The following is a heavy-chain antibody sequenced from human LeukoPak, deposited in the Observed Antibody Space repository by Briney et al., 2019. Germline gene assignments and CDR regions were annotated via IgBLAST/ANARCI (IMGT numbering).Heavy chain of an antibody. V-gene: IGHV1-18*01. J-gene: IGHJ4*02. CDR1: GGTFISYA. CDR3: AAGEDYFDY. CDR2: ISAYNGNT. Sequence: GASVEVSCKASGGTFISYAISWVRQAPGQGLEWMGWISAYNGNTNYAQKLQGRVTMTTDTSTSTAYMELRSLRSDDTAVYYCAAGEDYFDYWGQGTLVTVSS.